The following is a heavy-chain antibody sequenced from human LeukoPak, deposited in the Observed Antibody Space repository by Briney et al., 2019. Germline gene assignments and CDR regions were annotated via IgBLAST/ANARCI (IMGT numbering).Heavy chain of an antibody. Sequence: GGSLRLSCAASGFTFDDYGMSWVRQAPGKGLEWVSGINWNGGSTRYADSVKGRFTISRDNAKNSLYLQMNSLRAEDTALYYCARAPLIVGATGVDYWGQGTLVTVSS. CDR3: ARAPLIVGATGVDY. J-gene: IGHJ4*02. D-gene: IGHD1-26*01. V-gene: IGHV3-20*04. CDR1: GFTFDDYG. CDR2: INWNGGST.